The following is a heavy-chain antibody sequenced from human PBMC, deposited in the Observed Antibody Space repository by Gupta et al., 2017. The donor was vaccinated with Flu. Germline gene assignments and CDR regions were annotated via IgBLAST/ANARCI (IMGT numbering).Heavy chain of an antibody. J-gene: IGHJ4*02. CDR2: ISASGGHI. CDR1: GFTFSNYA. V-gene: IGHV3-23*01. D-gene: IGHD2-15*01. Sequence: EVQLLESGGGLVQPGGSLRLSCAASGFTFSNYAMSWVRQTPGKGLEWVSAISASGGHIYYADSVKGRFTISRDNSKNTLDLQMNSLRDDDTALYYCVKEDKTIGGTRDYWGQGTLVTVSS. CDR3: VKEDKTIGGTRDY.